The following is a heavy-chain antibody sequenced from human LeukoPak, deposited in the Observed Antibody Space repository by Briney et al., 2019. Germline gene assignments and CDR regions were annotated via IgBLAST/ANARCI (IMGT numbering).Heavy chain of an antibody. Sequence: GGSLRLSCVASGFTFSTYWMYWVRQAPGKGLVWVSRINSDGSSTSYADSVKGRFTISRDNSKNTLYLQMNSLRAEDTAVYYCARDAHDFWNYYYYGMDVWGQGTTVTVSS. CDR3: ARDAHDFWNYYYYGMDV. J-gene: IGHJ6*02. CDR2: INSDGSST. D-gene: IGHD3-3*01. CDR1: GFTFSTYW. V-gene: IGHV3-74*01.